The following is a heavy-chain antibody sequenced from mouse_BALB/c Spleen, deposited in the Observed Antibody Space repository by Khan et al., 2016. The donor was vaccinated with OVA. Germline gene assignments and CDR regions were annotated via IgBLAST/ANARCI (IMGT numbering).Heavy chain of an antibody. J-gene: IGHJ2*01. CDR3: ARSGYGSLGY. D-gene: IGHD1-1*01. Sequence: QVQLQQSGPVLVKPGASVKMSCKASGYTFTDYIINWVRQRTGQGLEWIGQIYPGGGSTYYNEKFKGKATLTADKSSNTAYMQLRSLTSEDSAVYFCARSGYGSLGYWGQGTTLTVSS. V-gene: IGHV1-77*01. CDR2: IYPGGGST. CDR1: GYTFTDYI.